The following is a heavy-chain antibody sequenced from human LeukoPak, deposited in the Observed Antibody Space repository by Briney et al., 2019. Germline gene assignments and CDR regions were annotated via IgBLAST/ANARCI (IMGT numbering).Heavy chain of an antibody. J-gene: IGHJ4*02. CDR3: ARVGKSGWDFDH. CDR2: INEGGSLK. Sequence: GGSLRLSCAASRFSFITSGMDWVRQAPGKGLEWVANINEGGSLKYYVDSVTGRFTISRDNTKNSLYLQMNSLRVEDTAVYYCARVGKSGWDFDHWGQGTLVTVSS. CDR1: RFSFITSG. V-gene: IGHV3-7*01. D-gene: IGHD6-19*01.